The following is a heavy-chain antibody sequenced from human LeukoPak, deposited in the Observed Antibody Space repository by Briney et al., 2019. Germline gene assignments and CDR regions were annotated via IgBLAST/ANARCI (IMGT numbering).Heavy chain of an antibody. V-gene: IGHV4-31*03. CDR1: GVSDSDGRYY. CDR2: KYYSGSD. CDR3: ATPYCSSISCLDVFNM. J-gene: IGHJ3*02. Sequence: KPSETLSLTCNVSGVSDSDGRYYWTRIRQHPGKGLEWIGYKYYSGSDKYNPSLKSRLTISIDTSKNQFSLQLSSVTAADTATYYCATPYCSSISCLDVFNMWGQGTRVTVSS. D-gene: IGHD2-2*01.